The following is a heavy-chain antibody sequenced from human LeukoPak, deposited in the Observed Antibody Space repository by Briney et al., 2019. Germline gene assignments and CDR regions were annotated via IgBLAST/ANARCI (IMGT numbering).Heavy chain of an antibody. Sequence: GGSLRLSCAASGFTFNSYWMHWVRQAPGKGLLWVSRINTDGSSTHYADSVKGRLTISRDNSKNTLYLQMNSLRAEDTAMYYCAKGSSAGRPYYFDYWGQGTLVTVSS. CDR2: INTDGSST. J-gene: IGHJ4*02. CDR3: AKGSSAGRPYYFDY. CDR1: GFTFNSYW. D-gene: IGHD3-10*01. V-gene: IGHV3-74*01.